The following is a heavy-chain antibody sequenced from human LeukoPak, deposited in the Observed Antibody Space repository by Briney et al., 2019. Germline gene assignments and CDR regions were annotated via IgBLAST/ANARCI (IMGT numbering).Heavy chain of an antibody. Sequence: QTGGSLRLSCAASGFTFSSYAMSWVRQAPGKGLEWVSAISGSGGSTYYADSVKGRFTISRDNSKNSLYLQMNSLRAEDAALYYCAKDSPFSVGQQLDNYYYYGMDVWGQGTTVTVSS. CDR1: GFTFSSYA. CDR3: AKDSPFSVGQQLDNYYYYGMDV. CDR2: ISGSGGST. V-gene: IGHV3-23*01. J-gene: IGHJ6*02. D-gene: IGHD6-13*01.